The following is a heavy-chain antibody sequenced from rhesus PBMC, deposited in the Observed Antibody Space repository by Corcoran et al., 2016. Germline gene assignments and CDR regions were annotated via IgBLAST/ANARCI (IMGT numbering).Heavy chain of an antibody. D-gene: IGHD2-15*01. Sequence: QVQLQQWGEGLVKPSETLSLTCAVYGGSISGYYYWSWIRQPPGKGLEWIGEINGNSGSTNYNPSLKRRVTNSKDASKNQFSLKLSSVTGADTAVYYCARYPRDCSSTYCSSGGIDYWGQGVLVTVSS. CDR2: INGNSGST. CDR1: GGSISGYYY. J-gene: IGHJ4*01. V-gene: IGHV4-73*01. CDR3: ARYPRDCSSTYCSSGGIDY.